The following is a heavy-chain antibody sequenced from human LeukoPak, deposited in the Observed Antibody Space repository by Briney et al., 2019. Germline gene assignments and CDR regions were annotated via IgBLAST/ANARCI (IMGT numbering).Heavy chain of an antibody. CDR3: ARLGYYYDSSGYYPPFDY. CDR2: ISAYNGNT. CDR1: GYTFTSYG. J-gene: IGHJ4*02. Sequence: ASVKVSCKASGYTFTSYGISWVRQAPGQGLEWMGWISAYNGNTNYAQKVQSRVTMTTDTSTSIAYMELGSLRSDDTAVYYCARLGYYYDSSGYYPPFDYWGQGTLVTVSS. D-gene: IGHD3-22*01. V-gene: IGHV1-18*01.